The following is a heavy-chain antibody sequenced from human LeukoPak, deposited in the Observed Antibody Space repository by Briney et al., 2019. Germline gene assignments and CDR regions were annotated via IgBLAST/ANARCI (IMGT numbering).Heavy chain of an antibody. CDR3: ARVKQWLPYYYYGMDV. Sequence: GSLSLSCAASGFTFSSYGMHWVRQAPGKGLEWVAVIWYDGSNKYYADSVKGRFTISRDNSKNTLYLQMNSLRAEDTAVYYCARVKQWLPYYYYGMDVWGQGTTVTVSS. D-gene: IGHD6-19*01. CDR2: IWYDGSNK. J-gene: IGHJ6*02. CDR1: GFTFSSYG. V-gene: IGHV3-33*01.